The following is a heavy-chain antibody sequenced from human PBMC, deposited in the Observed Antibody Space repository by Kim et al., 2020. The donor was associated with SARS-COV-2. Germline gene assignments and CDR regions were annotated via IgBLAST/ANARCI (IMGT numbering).Heavy chain of an antibody. CDR2: VYPGDSDN. V-gene: IGHV5-51*01. CDR1: GYNFANQW. CDR3: ARQIAEYGLDI. J-gene: IGHJ6*02. Sequence: GESLKISCKASGYNFANQWIGWVRQKPGQGLEWMGIVYPGDSDNRTSPSFRGHVTISVDTSLNTVYLHWSSLKSSDTAIYYCARQIAEYGLDIWGLGTTV. D-gene: IGHD3-22*01.